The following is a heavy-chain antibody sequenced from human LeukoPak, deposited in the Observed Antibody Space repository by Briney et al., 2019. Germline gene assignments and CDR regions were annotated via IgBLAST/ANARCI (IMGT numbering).Heavy chain of an antibody. CDR3: ARGPSGYDEDGYFDY. V-gene: IGHV3-33*01. CDR1: GFTFSSYG. J-gene: IGHJ4*02. Sequence: GGSLRLSCAAPGFTFSSYGMHWVRQAPGKGLEWVAVIWYDGSNKYYAESVKGRFTISRDNSKNTLYLQMNSLRAEDTAVYYCARGPSGYDEDGYFDYWGQGTLVSVCS. D-gene: IGHD5-12*01. CDR2: IWYDGSNK.